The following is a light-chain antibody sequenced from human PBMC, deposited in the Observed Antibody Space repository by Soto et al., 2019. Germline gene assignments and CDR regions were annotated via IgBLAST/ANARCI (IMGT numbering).Light chain of an antibody. CDR2: LNSDGSH. V-gene: IGLV4-69*01. J-gene: IGLJ2*01. CDR3: QTWGTGMPV. Sequence: QLVLTQSPSASASLGASVKLTCTLSSGHSSYAIAWHQQQPEKGPRYLMKLNSDGSHSKGDGIPDRFSGSSSGAERYLTISSLQSEDEADYYCQTWGTGMPVFGGGTSSPS. CDR1: SGHSSYA.